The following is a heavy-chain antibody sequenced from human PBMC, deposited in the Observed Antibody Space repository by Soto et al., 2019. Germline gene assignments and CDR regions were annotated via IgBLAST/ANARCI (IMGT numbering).Heavy chain of an antibody. Sequence: PSETLSLTCAVYGGSFSGYYWSWIRQPPGKGLEWIGEINHSGSTNYNPSLKSRVTISVDTSKNQFSLKLSSVTAADTAVYYCARGLDYYGSGSPPPMYFDYWGQGTLVTVS. CDR1: GGSFSGYY. J-gene: IGHJ4*02. V-gene: IGHV4-34*01. CDR3: ARGLDYYGSGSPPPMYFDY. CDR2: INHSGST. D-gene: IGHD3-10*01.